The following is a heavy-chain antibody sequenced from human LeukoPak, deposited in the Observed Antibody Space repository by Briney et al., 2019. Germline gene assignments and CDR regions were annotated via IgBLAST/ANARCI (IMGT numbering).Heavy chain of an antibody. Sequence: SETLSLTCTVSSGPKCGFFWTWLPQPPGRELVGIRSIYYTGGFTTDHPSLKSRVTISEDPCKSQFSLSLNSATAADTAVYYCARTSRHFYGSGTNLTPWPAGMDVWGQGTTVTVSS. V-gene: IGHV4-59*01. CDR1: SGPKCGFF. J-gene: IGHJ6*02. CDR2: IYYTGGFT. D-gene: IGHD3-10*01. CDR3: ARTSRHFYGSGTNLTPWPAGMDV.